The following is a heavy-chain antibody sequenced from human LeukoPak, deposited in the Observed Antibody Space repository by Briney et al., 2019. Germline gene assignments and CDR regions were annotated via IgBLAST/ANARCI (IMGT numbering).Heavy chain of an antibody. Sequence: GGSLRLSCAASGFTFSSYGMSWVRQAPGKGLEWVSRISGVGDSTYYADSVKGRFTISRDNSKNTLYLQMNSLRAEDTAVYYCAPRSWRATTCINDAFDVGGAGRMATLSS. J-gene: IGHJ3*01. V-gene: IGHV3-23*01. CDR2: ISGVGDST. CDR3: APRSWRATTCINDAFDV. D-gene: IGHD3-3*01. CDR1: GFTFSSYG.